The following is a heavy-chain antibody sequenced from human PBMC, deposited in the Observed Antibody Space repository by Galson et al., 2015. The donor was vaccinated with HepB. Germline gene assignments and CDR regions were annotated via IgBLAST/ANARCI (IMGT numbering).Heavy chain of an antibody. D-gene: IGHD6-19*01. CDR3: AREDYSGGWYLNFPAFDI. Sequence: QSGAEVKKPGESLKISCKGSGYSFTSYWIGWVRQMPGKGLEWMGIIYPGDSDTRYSPSFQGQVTISADKSISTAYVQWSSLRAEDTAVYYCAREDYSGGWYLNFPAFDIWGQGTMVTVSS. J-gene: IGHJ3*02. V-gene: IGHV5-51*01. CDR1: GYSFTSYW. CDR2: IYPGDSDT.